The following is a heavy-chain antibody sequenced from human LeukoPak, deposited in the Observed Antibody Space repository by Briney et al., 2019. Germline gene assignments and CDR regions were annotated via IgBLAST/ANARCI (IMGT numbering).Heavy chain of an antibody. CDR3: TRGDGLPSYYDFWSADSYYYYGMDV. D-gene: IGHD3-3*01. CDR1: AFIFSGHW. J-gene: IGHJ6*02. V-gene: IGHV3-7*03. CDR2: IKEDGSER. Sequence: WGSLRLSCEGSAFIFSGHWMNWVRQTPGKGLEWVASIKEDGSERQYVDSVKGRFSISRDNTKGSLFLQLNSLRAEDTAVYYCTRGDGLPSYYDFWSADSYYYYGMDVWGQGTTVTVSS.